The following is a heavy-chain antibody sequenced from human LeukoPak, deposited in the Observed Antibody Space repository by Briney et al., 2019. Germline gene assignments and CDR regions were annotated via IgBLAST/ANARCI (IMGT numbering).Heavy chain of an antibody. CDR2: ISSSGSTI. Sequence: GGSLRLSCAASGFTFSDYYMSWIRQAPGKGLEWVSYISSSGSTIYYADSVKGRFTISRDNAKNSLYLQMNSLRAEDTAVYYCARGYCSSTSCYETGYYMDVWGKGTTVTVSS. V-gene: IGHV3-11*04. D-gene: IGHD2-2*01. CDR3: ARGYCSSTSCYETGYYMDV. J-gene: IGHJ6*03. CDR1: GFTFSDYY.